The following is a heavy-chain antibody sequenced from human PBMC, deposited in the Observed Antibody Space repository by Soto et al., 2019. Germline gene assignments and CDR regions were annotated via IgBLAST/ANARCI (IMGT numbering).Heavy chain of an antibody. CDR1: GFTFSGSA. D-gene: IGHD5-12*01. CDR2: IRSKANSYAT. Sequence: PGGSLRLSCTAPGFTFSGSAMHWVRQASGKGLEWVGRIRSKANSYATAYAASVKGRFTISRDDSKNTAYLQMNSLKTEDTAVYYCNITYSGYDYYYGMDVWGQGTKVTVYS. CDR3: NITYSGYDYYYGMDV. V-gene: IGHV3-73*01. J-gene: IGHJ6*02.